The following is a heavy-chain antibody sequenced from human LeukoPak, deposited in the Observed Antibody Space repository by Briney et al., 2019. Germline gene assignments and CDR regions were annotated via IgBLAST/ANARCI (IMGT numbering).Heavy chain of an antibody. J-gene: IGHJ5*02. D-gene: IGHD2-2*01. Sequence: GGSLRLSCAASGFTFSSYEMNWVRQAPGKGLEWVSYISSSGSTIYYADSVKGRFTISRDNAKNSLYLQMNSLRAEDTAVYYCARDKGVVVVPAAIENWFDPWGQGTLVTVSS. CDR2: ISSSGSTI. V-gene: IGHV3-48*03. CDR3: ARDKGVVVVPAAIENWFDP. CDR1: GFTFSSYE.